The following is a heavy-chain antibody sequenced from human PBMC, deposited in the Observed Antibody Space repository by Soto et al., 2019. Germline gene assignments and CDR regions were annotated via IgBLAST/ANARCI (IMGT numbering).Heavy chain of an antibody. CDR1: GFTFSSYG. J-gene: IGHJ6*02. CDR3: AKDRSNIAAAGDYYYGMDV. Sequence: GGSLRLSCAASGFTFSSYGMHWVRQAPGKGLEWVAVISYDGSNKYYADSVKGRFTISRDNSKNTLYLQMNSLRAEDTAVYYCAKDRSNIAAAGDYYYGMDVWGQGTTVTVSS. D-gene: IGHD6-13*01. CDR2: ISYDGSNK. V-gene: IGHV3-30*18.